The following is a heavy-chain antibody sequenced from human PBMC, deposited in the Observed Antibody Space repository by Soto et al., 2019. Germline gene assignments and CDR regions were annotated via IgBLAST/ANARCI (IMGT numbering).Heavy chain of an antibody. D-gene: IGHD6-13*01. CDR1: GFTVNNSY. V-gene: IGHV3-53*01. CDR3: ARSAIAAQVDYFDH. Sequence: GGSLRLSCVASGFTVNNSYMSWVRQAPGKGLEWVSAIYSGGSSFYADSMKGRFTTSRDNSKNTLYLQMNGLRAEDTALYYCARSAIAAQVDYFDHWGQGTLVTVSS. J-gene: IGHJ4*02. CDR2: IYSGGSS.